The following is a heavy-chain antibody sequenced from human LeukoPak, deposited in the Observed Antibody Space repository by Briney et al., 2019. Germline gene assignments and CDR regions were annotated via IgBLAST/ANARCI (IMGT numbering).Heavy chain of an antibody. J-gene: IGHJ4*02. CDR3: ARTDYTYYDSSGYCFDY. CDR1: GYSFTSYW. Sequence: GESLKISCKGSGYSFTSYWIGWVRQMPGKGLEWMGIIYPGDSDTRYSPSFQGQVIISADKSISTAYLQWSSLKASDTAMYYCARTDYTYYDSSGYCFDYWGQGTLVTVSS. CDR2: IYPGDSDT. V-gene: IGHV5-51*01. D-gene: IGHD3-22*01.